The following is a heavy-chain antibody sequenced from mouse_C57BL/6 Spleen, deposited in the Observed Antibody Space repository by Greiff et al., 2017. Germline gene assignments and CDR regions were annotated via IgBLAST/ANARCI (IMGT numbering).Heavy chain of an antibody. Sequence: VQLKESGPELVKPGASLKIPCKASGYTFTDSNMDWVKQTHGKSLAWIGDLIPNNGGTIYNQKFKGEATLPVDKPSSTAYMELRSLTAEDTAVYYCARGADSWFADWGQGTLVTVSA. V-gene: IGHV1-18*01. J-gene: IGHJ3*01. CDR3: ARGADSWFAD. D-gene: IGHD3-3*01. CDR2: LIPNNGGT. CDR1: GYTFTDSN.